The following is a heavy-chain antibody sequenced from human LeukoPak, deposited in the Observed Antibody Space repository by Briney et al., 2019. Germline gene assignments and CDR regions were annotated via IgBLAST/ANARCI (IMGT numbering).Heavy chain of an antibody. CDR2: ITPLFGTA. Sequence: GASVKVSCKASGGTFSKYTISWVRQRPGQGLEWMGGITPLFGTANYAQKFQGRVTMNRDTSTSTVYMELSSLRSEDTAVYYCAKDIGESSSSVGGRYYYGMDVWGQGTTVTVSS. V-gene: IGHV1-69*05. D-gene: IGHD6-6*01. CDR1: GGTFSKYT. J-gene: IGHJ6*02. CDR3: AKDIGESSSSVGGRYYYGMDV.